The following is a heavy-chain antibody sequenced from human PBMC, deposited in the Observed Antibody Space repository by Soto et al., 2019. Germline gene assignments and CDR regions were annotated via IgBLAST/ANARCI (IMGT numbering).Heavy chain of an antibody. D-gene: IGHD3-10*01. CDR2: IWYDGSNK. CDR1: GFTFSSYG. CDR3: ARDQLHAYYGSEY. V-gene: IGHV3-33*01. Sequence: QVQLVESGGGVVQPGRSLRLSCAASGFTFSSYGMHWVRQAPGKGLEWVAVIWYDGSNKYYADSVKGRFTISRDNSKNTLYLQMNSLRAEDTAVYYCARDQLHAYYGSEYWGQGTLVTVSS. J-gene: IGHJ4*02.